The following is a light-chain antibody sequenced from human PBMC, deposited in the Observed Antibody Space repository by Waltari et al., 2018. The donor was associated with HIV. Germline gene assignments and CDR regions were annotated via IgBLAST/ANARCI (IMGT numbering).Light chain of an antibody. CDR2: GTS. J-gene: IGLJ2*01. CDR3: QSYDSNLSGV. CDR1: SSNIGAGYD. V-gene: IGLV1-40*01. Sequence: QSVLTQPPSVSGAPGQRVTISCTGSSSNIGAGYDVHWYQQFPGTAPKLLIYGTSNRPSGVPDRFSGSKSGTSASLVITGLQAEDEADYYCQSYDSNLSGVFGGGTKLTVL.